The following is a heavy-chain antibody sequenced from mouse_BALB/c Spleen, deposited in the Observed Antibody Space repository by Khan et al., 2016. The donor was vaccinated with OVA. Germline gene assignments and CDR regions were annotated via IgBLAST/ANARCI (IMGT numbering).Heavy chain of an antibody. CDR3: ARGRGNMDY. D-gene: IGHD2-1*01. CDR2: ISYSGST. V-gene: IGHV3-2*02. CDR1: GYSITSDYA. J-gene: IGHJ4*01. Sequence: EVKLEVSGPGLVKPSQSLSLTCTVTGYSITSDYAWNWIRQFPGNKLEWMGYISYSGSTSYNPSLKSRISITRYTSKNQFFLQLNSVTTEDTATYYCARGRGNMDYWSQGTSVTVSS.